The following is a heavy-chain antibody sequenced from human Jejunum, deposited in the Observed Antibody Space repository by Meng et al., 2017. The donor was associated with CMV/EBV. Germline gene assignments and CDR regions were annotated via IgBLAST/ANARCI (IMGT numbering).Heavy chain of an antibody. V-gene: IGHV1-18*04. J-gene: IGHJ1*01. CDR1: VYTCIYYV. Sequence: SCKSDVYTCIYYVSSVRRQAAGQVLEWMGLSSPKTGNTKYAQMHQDIVIMTKDSSTNISYLDLRGLKSDDTAVYYWARETDSGEYFQHWGQGTLVTVSS. CDR3: ARETDSGEYFQH. CDR2: SSPKTGNT.